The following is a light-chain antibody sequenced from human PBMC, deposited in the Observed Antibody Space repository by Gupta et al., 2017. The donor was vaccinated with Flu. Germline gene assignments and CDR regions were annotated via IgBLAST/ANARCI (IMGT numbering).Light chain of an antibody. CDR1: TGLNVDTYR. V-gene: IGLV5-45*03. CDR3: MIWHSSAWV. CDR2: YKSDSDN. J-gene: IGLJ3*02. Sequence: QAVLTQPSSLSASPGASASLTCTLRTGLNVDTYRIYWYQQKAGSPPKFLLRYKSDSDNQQGAGVPSRFSGSKDASSNAGFLLISGLQSEDEADYHCMIWHSSAWVFGGGTKLTVL.